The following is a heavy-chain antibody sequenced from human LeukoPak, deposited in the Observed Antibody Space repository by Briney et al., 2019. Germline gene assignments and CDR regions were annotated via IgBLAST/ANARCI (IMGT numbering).Heavy chain of an antibody. CDR3: AKDRPYCSSTSCPLGGMDV. CDR2: ISYDGSNK. V-gene: IGHV3-30*18. D-gene: IGHD2-2*01. CDR1: GFTFSSYG. Sequence: QSGGSLRLSCAASGFTFSSYGMHWVRQAPGKGMERVAVISYDGSNKYYADSVKGRFTISRDNSKNTLYLQMNSLRAEDTAVYYCAKDRPYCSSTSCPLGGMDVWGQGTTVTVSS. J-gene: IGHJ6*02.